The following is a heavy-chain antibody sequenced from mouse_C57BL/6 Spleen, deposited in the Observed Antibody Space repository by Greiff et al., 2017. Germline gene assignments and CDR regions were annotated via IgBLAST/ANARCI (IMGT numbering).Heavy chain of an antibody. V-gene: IGHV1-53*01. CDR3: ARTIYYYGSSYGYFDV. J-gene: IGHJ1*03. CDR1: GYTFTSYW. D-gene: IGHD1-1*01. Sequence: QVQLQQPGTELVKPGASVKLSCKASGYTFTSYWMHWVKQRPGQGLEWIGNINPSNGGTNYNEKIKSKATLTVDKSSSTAYMQLSSLTSEDSAVYYCARTIYYYGSSYGYFDVWGTGTTVTVSS. CDR2: INPSNGGT.